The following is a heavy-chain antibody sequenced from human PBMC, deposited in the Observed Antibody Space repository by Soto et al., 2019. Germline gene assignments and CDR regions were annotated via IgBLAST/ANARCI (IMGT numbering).Heavy chain of an antibody. V-gene: IGHV3-23*01. CDR1: GFSFSSYA. J-gene: IGHJ3*02. CDR3: AKDFGYNYGYDAFDI. D-gene: IGHD5-18*01. CDR2: ISGSGGST. Sequence: GGSLRLCCAASGFSFSSYAMRWVRQGPGKGLEWVSGISGSGGSTYYVHSVKARFTLSIDNSKNTLYLQMNSLRAEDTAVYYCAKDFGYNYGYDAFDIWGQGTMVTVSS.